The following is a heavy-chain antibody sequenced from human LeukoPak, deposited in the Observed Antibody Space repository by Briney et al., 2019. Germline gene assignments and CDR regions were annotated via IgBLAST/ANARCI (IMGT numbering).Heavy chain of an antibody. CDR3: ARDRGLRDLVFDP. V-gene: IGHV3-48*04. J-gene: IGHJ5*02. CDR1: GFTFSSYS. D-gene: IGHD4-17*01. Sequence: GGSLRLSCAASGFTFSSYSMNWVRQAPGKGLEWVSYISSSSSTIYYADSVKGRFTISRDNAKNSLYLQMNSLRAEDTAVYYCARDRGLRDLVFDPWGQGTLVTVSS. CDR2: ISSSSSTI.